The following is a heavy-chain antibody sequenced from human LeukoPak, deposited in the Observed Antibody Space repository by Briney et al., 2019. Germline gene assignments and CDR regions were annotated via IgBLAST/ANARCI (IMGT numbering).Heavy chain of an antibody. CDR1: GYIFTNYW. CDR2: IYPGDSDT. V-gene: IGHV5-51*01. Sequence: GESLKISCKGSGYIFTNYWIAWVRQMPGKGLEWMGIIYPGDSDTRYSPSFQGQVTISADKSISTAYLQWSSLKASDTAMYYCARDHCSSTSCGQSSGRFDPWGQGTLVTVSS. D-gene: IGHD2-2*01. J-gene: IGHJ5*02. CDR3: ARDHCSSTSCGQSSGRFDP.